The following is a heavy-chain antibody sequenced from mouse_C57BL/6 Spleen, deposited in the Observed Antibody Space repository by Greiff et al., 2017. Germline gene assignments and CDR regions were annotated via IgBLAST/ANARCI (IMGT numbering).Heavy chain of an antibody. J-gene: IGHJ2*01. CDR1: GYTFTSYW. D-gene: IGHD1-1*01. CDR2: IYPSDSET. Sequence: QVQLQQPGAELVRPGSSVTLSCKASGYTFTSYWMDWVKQRPGQGLEWIGNIYPSDSETHYNQKFKDKATLPEDKSSSTADMQLSSLTAEDSAVYSCARGRPYYDYWGQGTTLTVSS. V-gene: IGHV1-61*01. CDR3: ARGRPYYDY.